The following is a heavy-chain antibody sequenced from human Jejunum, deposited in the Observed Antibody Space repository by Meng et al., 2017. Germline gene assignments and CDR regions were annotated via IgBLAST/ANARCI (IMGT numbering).Heavy chain of an antibody. CDR2: INADNGNT. D-gene: IGHD2-15*01. Sequence: ASVKVSCKASGYTLTNYAMHWVRQAPGQSLEWMGLINADNGNTKYSQKFQGRVTMTRDTSASTAHMELSSLRSEDTAVYYCARSFVRNYCSGGSCYSHYYYYGMDVWGQGTTVTVSS. V-gene: IGHV1-3*01. J-gene: IGHJ6*02. CDR1: GYTLTNYA. CDR3: ARSFVRNYCSGGSCYSHYYYYGMDV.